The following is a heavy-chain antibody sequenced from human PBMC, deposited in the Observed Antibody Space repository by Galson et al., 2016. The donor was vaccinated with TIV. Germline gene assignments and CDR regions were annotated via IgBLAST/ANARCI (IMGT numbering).Heavy chain of an antibody. CDR3: ARGREYYFGSGSSYFGY. Sequence: SVKVSCKASGGTLSNFVISWVRQAPGQGLEWMGSINPIFGTANYAQKFQGRVTIPADISTSTIYMELSSLRPEDTAVYYCARGREYYFGSGSSYFGYWGQGSLVTVSS. D-gene: IGHD3-10*01. CDR1: GGTLSNFV. J-gene: IGHJ4*02. CDR2: INPIFGTA. V-gene: IGHV1-69*06.